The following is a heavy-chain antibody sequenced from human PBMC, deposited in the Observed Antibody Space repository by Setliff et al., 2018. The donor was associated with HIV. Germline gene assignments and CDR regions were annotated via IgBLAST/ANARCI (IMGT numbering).Heavy chain of an antibody. Sequence: VASVKVSCKASGYTFTSYYIHWVRQAPGQGLEWMGIINPSGGSTNYAQKFQGRVTMTRDTSTSTVYMELSSLRSDDTAVYYCARDFDCLSPLDYWGQGTLVTVSS. D-gene: IGHD3-9*01. CDR3: ARDFDCLSPLDY. CDR1: GYTFTSYY. J-gene: IGHJ4*02. CDR2: INPSGGST. V-gene: IGHV1-46*01.